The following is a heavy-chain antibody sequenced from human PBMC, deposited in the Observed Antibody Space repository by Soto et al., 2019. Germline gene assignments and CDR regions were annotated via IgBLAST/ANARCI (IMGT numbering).Heavy chain of an antibody. V-gene: IGHV2-5*02. CDR2: IYWDDDK. Sequence: GSGPSLVKPTQTLTLTCTFSGFSLSTYGVGVAWVRQPPGKALEWLALIYWDDDKRYSPSLETRLTITKDTSKNHVVLTMTNMDPVDTRTHYCAHRPGFSMSFDYWGQGALVTVSS. CDR1: GFSLSTYGVG. J-gene: IGHJ4*02. CDR3: AHRPGFSMSFDY. D-gene: IGHD3-22*01.